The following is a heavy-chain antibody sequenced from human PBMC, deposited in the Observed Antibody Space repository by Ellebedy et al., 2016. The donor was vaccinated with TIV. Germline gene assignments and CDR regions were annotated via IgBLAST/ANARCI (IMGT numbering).Heavy chain of an antibody. Sequence: GESLKISCAASGVTFSSYAMSWVRPAPGKGLDWVSTISATGKSPYYPDSVKGRFTSSRDNSKNTLFLQMSSLRAEDTAVYFCARRSTYFALDSWGQGTLVTVSS. V-gene: IGHV3-23*01. CDR3: ARRSTYFALDS. J-gene: IGHJ5*01. CDR1: GVTFSSYA. CDR2: ISATGKSP. D-gene: IGHD3-9*01.